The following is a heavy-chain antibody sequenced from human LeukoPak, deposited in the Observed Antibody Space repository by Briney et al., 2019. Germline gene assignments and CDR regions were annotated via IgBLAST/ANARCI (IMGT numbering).Heavy chain of an antibody. CDR2: IIPIFGTA. D-gene: IGHD6-13*01. Sequence: SVKVSCKASGGTFSSYAISLVRQAPGQGLEWMGRIIPIFGTANYAQKFQGRVTITTDESTSTAYMELSSLRSEDTAVYYCATVYSSSWYYFDYWGQGTLVTVSS. J-gene: IGHJ4*02. CDR3: ATVYSSSWYYFDY. CDR1: GGTFSSYA. V-gene: IGHV1-69*05.